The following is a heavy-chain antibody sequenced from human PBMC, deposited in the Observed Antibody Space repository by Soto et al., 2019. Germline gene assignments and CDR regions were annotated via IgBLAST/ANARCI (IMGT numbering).Heavy chain of an antibody. CDR3: AKENPVTNSFSFYYYGMDV. J-gene: IGHJ6*02. D-gene: IGHD1-1*01. Sequence: GGSLRLSCAASGFTFSSYAMSWVRQAPGKGLEWVSAISGSGGSTYYADSVKGRFTISRDNSKNTLYLQMNSLRAEDTAVYYCAKENPVTNSFSFYYYGMDVWGQGTTVTVSS. V-gene: IGHV3-23*01. CDR2: ISGSGGST. CDR1: GFTFSSYA.